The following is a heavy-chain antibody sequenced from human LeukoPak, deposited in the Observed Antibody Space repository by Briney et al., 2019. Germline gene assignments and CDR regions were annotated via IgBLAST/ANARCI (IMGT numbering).Heavy chain of an antibody. J-gene: IGHJ6*03. CDR2: ISSSSSTI. Sequence: GGSLRLSCAASGFTFSSYSMNWVRQAPGKGLEWVSYISSSSSTIYYADSAKGRFTISRDNAKNSLYLQMNSLRAEDTAVYYCARDGFVTGSYYMDVWGKGTTVTVSS. D-gene: IGHD3-10*01. CDR3: ARDGFVTGSYYMDV. V-gene: IGHV3-48*01. CDR1: GFTFSSYS.